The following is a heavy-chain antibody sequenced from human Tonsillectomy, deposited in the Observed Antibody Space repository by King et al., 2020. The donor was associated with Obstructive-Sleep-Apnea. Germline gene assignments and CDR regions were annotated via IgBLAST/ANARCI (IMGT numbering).Heavy chain of an antibody. Sequence: QLQESGPGLVKPSETLSLTCTVSGASIRSSYWSWIRPSPGKGLEWIGYSYYSGTSNYNPSLKSRVSISVDTAKNQFSLRLSSVTPADTAVYYWARPRCEGFGELCSCYYFDYWGQGTLVTVSS. CDR3: ARPRCEGFGELCSCYYFDY. D-gene: IGHD3-16*01. V-gene: IGHV4-59*01. J-gene: IGHJ4*02. CDR1: GASIRSSY. CDR2: SYYSGTS.